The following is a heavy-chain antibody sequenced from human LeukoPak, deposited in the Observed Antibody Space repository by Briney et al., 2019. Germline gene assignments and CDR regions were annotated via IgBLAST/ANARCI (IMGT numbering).Heavy chain of an antibody. CDR2: VDHTGST. CDR3: ARGPPSYYYDSSGYYEYFQH. CDR1: NDSFSNYY. V-gene: IGHV4-59*08. Sequence: PSETLSLTCTVSNDSFSNYYWTWIRQSPGKALEWIGYVDHTGSTKFNPSLKSRVTISVDTSKNQFSLKLSSVTAADTAVYYCARGPPSYYYDSSGYYEYFQHWGQGTLVTVSS. J-gene: IGHJ1*01. D-gene: IGHD3-22*01.